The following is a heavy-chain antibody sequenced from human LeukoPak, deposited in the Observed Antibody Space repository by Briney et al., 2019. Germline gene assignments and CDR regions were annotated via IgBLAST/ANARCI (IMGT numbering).Heavy chain of an antibody. D-gene: IGHD2-15*01. J-gene: IGHJ5*02. Sequence: SETPSLTCTVSGGSISSYYWNWIRLPPGKGLEWIGYIYSSGSTIYNPSLKSRVTISIDTSRNQFSLRLSSVTAADTAVCYCARDHCSGGSCYPGWFDPWGQGTLVTVSS. V-gene: IGHV4-59*01. CDR3: ARDHCSGGSCYPGWFDP. CDR2: IYSSGST. CDR1: GGSISSYY.